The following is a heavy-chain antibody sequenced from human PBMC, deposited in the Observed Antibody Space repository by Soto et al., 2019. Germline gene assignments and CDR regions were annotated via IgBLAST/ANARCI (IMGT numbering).Heavy chain of an antibody. CDR2: IYHSGST. Sequence: PSETLSLTCAVSGGSISSSNWWSWVRQPPGKGLEWIGEIYHSGSTNYNPSLKSRVTISVDKSKNQFSLKLSSVTAADTAVYYCARDRRITIFGVVIITTKAPSYYYGMDVWGQGTPVTVSS. CDR1: GGSISSSNW. D-gene: IGHD3-3*01. V-gene: IGHV4-4*02. CDR3: ARDRRITIFGVVIITTKAPSYYYGMDV. J-gene: IGHJ6*02.